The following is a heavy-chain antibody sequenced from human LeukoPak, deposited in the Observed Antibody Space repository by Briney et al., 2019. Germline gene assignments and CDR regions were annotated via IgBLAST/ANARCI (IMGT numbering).Heavy chain of an antibody. CDR2: MNPNSGNT. J-gene: IGHJ6*03. V-gene: IGHV1-8*03. D-gene: IGHD5-12*01. Sequence: ASVKVSCKASGYTFTSYDINWVRQATGQGLEWMGWMNPNSGNTGYAQKFQGRVTITRNTSISTAYMELSSLRSEDTAVYYCARVASEWLRFWSYYYYYMDVWGKGTTVTVSS. CDR1: GYTFTSYD. CDR3: ARVASEWLRFWSYYYYYMDV.